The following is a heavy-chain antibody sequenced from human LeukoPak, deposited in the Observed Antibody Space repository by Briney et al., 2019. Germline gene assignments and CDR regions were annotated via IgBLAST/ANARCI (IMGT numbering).Heavy chain of an antibody. Sequence: SETLTLTCTVSGGSVSSTTYYWSWIRQPPGKGLEWIASINYSGSTYYNPSLKSRVTISVDTSENQFSLKLSSVTAADTAVYYCARYVVYGSGKYYFDYWGQGTLVTVSS. CDR2: INYSGST. CDR3: ARYVVYGSGKYYFDY. V-gene: IGHV4-39*01. J-gene: IGHJ4*02. D-gene: IGHD3-10*01. CDR1: GGSVSSTTYY.